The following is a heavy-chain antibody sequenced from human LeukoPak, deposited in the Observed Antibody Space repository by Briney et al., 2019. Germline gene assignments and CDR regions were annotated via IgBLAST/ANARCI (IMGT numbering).Heavy chain of an antibody. D-gene: IGHD3-10*01. CDR1: GFTFSSYG. Sequence: GGSLRLSCAASGFTFSSYGMHWVRQAPGKGLEWVAFIRYDGSNKYYADSVKGRFTISRDNSKNTLYLQMNSLRAEDTAVYYCARITVIRVAAMDVWGKGTTVTISS. V-gene: IGHV3-30*02. J-gene: IGHJ6*03. CDR3: ARITVIRVAAMDV. CDR2: IRYDGSNK.